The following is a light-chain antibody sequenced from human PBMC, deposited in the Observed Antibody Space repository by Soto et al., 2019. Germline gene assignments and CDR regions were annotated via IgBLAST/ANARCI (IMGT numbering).Light chain of an antibody. J-gene: IGKJ4*01. V-gene: IGKV3-15*01. Sequence: EIVMTQSPATLSVSPGERATLSCRASQTLYNNLAWYQQKLGQAPSLLIYGASARATDIPARFSGSGSGTKFTPTISGMQSADFAIYYCQQYSDWQLTFGGGTKVEIK. CDR2: GAS. CDR1: QTLYNN. CDR3: QQYSDWQLT.